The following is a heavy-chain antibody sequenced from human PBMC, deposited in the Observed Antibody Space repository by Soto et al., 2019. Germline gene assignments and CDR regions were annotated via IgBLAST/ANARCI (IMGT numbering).Heavy chain of an antibody. Sequence: GESLKISCKGSGYSFASYWITWVRQKPGKGLEWMGRIDPSDSQTYYSPSFRGHVTISVTKSITTVFLQWSSLRASDTAMYYCARQIYDSDTGPNFQYYFDSWGQGTPVTVSS. CDR2: IDPSDSQT. CDR3: ARQIYDSDTGPNFQYYFDS. J-gene: IGHJ4*02. CDR1: GYSFASYW. D-gene: IGHD3-22*01. V-gene: IGHV5-10-1*01.